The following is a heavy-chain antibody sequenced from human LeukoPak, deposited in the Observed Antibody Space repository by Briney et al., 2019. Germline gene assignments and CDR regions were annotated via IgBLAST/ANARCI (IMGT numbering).Heavy chain of an antibody. D-gene: IGHD1-26*01. V-gene: IGHV3-30*02. CDR2: IRYDESNK. Sequence: QTGGSLRLSCAASGFTFSDYGMHWVRQAPGKGLEWVAFIRYDESNKYYADSVKGRFTISRDNSKNTLYLQMNSLRAEDTAVYYCAKLGYTGSYSLPFWGQGTMVTVSS. J-gene: IGHJ3*01. CDR3: AKLGYTGSYSLPF. CDR1: GFTFSDYG.